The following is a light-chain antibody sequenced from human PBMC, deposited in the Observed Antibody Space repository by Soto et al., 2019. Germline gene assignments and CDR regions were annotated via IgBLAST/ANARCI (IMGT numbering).Light chain of an antibody. J-gene: IGKJ1*01. Sequence: DIQMTQSPSSLSAYVEDRVTITCRASQSISSHLNWYQQKPGKAPKLLIFAASSLQSGVPSRFSGSRSGPDFTLTISSLQPEDFATYYCQQSYSSPPTLGQGTKVDIK. V-gene: IGKV1-39*01. CDR2: AAS. CDR3: QQSYSSPPT. CDR1: QSISSH.